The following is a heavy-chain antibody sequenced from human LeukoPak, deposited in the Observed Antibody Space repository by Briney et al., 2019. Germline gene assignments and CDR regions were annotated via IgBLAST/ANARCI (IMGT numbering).Heavy chain of an antibody. CDR1: GGSISSSSYY. CDR3: AGRITMIDTLGNAFDI. D-gene: IGHD3-22*01. CDR2: IYTSGST. Sequence: SETLSLTCTVSGGSISSSSYYWSWIRQPAGKGLEWIGRIYTSGSTNYNPSLKSRVTMSVDTSKNQFSLKLSSVTAADTAVYYCAGRITMIDTLGNAFDIWGQGTVVTVSS. V-gene: IGHV4-61*02. J-gene: IGHJ3*02.